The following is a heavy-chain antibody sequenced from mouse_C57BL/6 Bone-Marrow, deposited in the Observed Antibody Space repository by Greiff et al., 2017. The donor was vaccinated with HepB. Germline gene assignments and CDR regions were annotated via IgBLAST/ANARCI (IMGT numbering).Heavy chain of an antibody. Sequence: EVQLVESGGGLVQPKGSLKLSCAASGFSFNTYAMNWVRQAPGKGLEWVARIRSKSNNYATYYADSVKDRFTISRDDSESMLYLQMNNLKTEDTAMYYCVRHQDYGEYAMDYWGQGTSVTVSS. V-gene: IGHV10-1*01. D-gene: IGHD2-4*01. CDR3: VRHQDYGEYAMDY. CDR2: IRSKSNNYAT. CDR1: GFSFNTYA. J-gene: IGHJ4*01.